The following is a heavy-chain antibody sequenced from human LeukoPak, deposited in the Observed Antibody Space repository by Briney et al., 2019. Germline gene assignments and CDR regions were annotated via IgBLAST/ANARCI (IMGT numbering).Heavy chain of an antibody. D-gene: IGHD5-18*01. Sequence: GESLKISCQVSGYSFSTYWIAWVRHMPGKGLEWMGIIYPDNSETKYSPSFQGQVTFSADKSISTAYLQRSSLRASDTAIYYCARMIYGYYYFDYWGPGTLVTVSS. J-gene: IGHJ4*02. V-gene: IGHV5-51*01. CDR2: IYPDNSET. CDR1: GYSFSTYW. CDR3: ARMIYGYYYFDY.